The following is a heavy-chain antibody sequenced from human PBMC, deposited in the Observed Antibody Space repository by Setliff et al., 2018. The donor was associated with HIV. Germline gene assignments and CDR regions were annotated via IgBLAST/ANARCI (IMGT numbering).Heavy chain of an antibody. CDR1: GDSISSGGYY. D-gene: IGHD2-15*01. CDR3: ARSLTGGAATRAFDI. J-gene: IGHJ3*02. Sequence: SETLSLTCTVSGDSISSGGYYWSWIRQHPGKGLEWIGYIYYRGSTYYNPSLKSRVTISVDTSKNQFSLRLTSMTAADTAVYYCARSLTGGAATRAFDIWGQGTMVTVSS. V-gene: IGHV4-31*03. CDR2: IYYRGST.